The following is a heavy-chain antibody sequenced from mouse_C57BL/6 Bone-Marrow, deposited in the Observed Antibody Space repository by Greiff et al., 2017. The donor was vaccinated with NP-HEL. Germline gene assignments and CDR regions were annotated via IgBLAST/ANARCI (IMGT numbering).Heavy chain of an antibody. V-gene: IGHV1-61*01. D-gene: IGHD3-3*01. CDR1: GYTFTSYW. CDR2: IYPSDSET. Sequence: VQLQQPGAELVRPGSSVKLSCKASGYTFTSYWMDWVKQRPGQGLEWIGNIYPSDSETHYNQKFKDKATLTVDKSSSTAYMQLSSLTSEDSAVYYCARGRDGDYWGQGTTLTVSS. J-gene: IGHJ2*01. CDR3: ARGRDGDY.